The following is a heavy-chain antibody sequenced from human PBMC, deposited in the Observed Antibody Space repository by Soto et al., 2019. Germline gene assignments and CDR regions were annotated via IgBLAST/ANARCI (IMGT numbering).Heavy chain of an antibody. J-gene: IGHJ6*03. CDR2: IYYSGST. CDR1: GGSISSSSYY. D-gene: IGHD3-3*01. V-gene: IGHV4-39*01. Sequence: QLQLQESGPGLVKPSETLSLTCTVSGGSISSSSYYWGWIRQPPGKGLEWIGNIYYSGSTYYNLSFKSRLTISVDTSKNQFSLKLSSVTAADTAVYYCARLSLDLFWSGYYSYYYYYYMDVWGKGTTVTVSS. CDR3: ARLSLDLFWSGYYSYYYYYYMDV.